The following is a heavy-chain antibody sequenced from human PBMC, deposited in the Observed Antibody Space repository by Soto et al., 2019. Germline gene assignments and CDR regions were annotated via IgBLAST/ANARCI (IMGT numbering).Heavy chain of an antibody. CDR3: AREGEGILRFLEWSRPAHGMDV. V-gene: IGHV1-46*01. Sequence: ASVKVSCKAPGYTFTSYYMHWVRQAPGQGLEWMGIINPSGGSTSYAQKFQGRVTMTRDTSTSTVYMELSSLRSEDTAVYYCAREGEGILRFLEWSRPAHGMDVWGQGTTVTVSS. CDR1: GYTFTSYY. CDR2: INPSGGST. J-gene: IGHJ6*02. D-gene: IGHD3-3*01.